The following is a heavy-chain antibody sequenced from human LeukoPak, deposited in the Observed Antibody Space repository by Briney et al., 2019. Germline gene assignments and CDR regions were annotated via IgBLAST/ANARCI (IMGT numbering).Heavy chain of an antibody. CDR1: GGSFSGYY. V-gene: IGHV4-59*10. Sequence: PSETLSLTCAVYGGSFSGYYWSWIRQPAGKGLEWIGRIYTSGSTNYNPSLKSRVTMSVDTSKNQFSLKLSSVTAADTAVYYCARVRRTTFFDYWGQGTLVTVSS. CDR2: IYTSGST. CDR3: ARVRRTTFFDY. J-gene: IGHJ4*02. D-gene: IGHD2/OR15-2a*01.